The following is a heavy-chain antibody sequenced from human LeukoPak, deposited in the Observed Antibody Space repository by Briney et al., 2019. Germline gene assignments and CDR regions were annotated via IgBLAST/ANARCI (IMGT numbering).Heavy chain of an antibody. Sequence: SVKVSCKTSGDTFSNFVISWVRQAPGQGLEWMARIIPKFDLTKIAQKFEGRVTITADTSTSTVYLELSNVRSGDTAIYYCTRDQNVRGVAAGMEGWFDPWGQGTLVTVSS. CDR3: TRDQNVRGVAAGMEGWFDP. V-gene: IGHV1-69*04. J-gene: IGHJ5*02. CDR1: GDTFSNFV. CDR2: IIPKFDLT. D-gene: IGHD1-1*01.